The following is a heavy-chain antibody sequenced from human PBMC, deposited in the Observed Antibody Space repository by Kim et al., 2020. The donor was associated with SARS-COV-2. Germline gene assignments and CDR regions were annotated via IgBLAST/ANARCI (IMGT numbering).Heavy chain of an antibody. CDR2: IYYSGST. J-gene: IGHJ5*02. Sequence: SETLSLTCTVSGGSISSGGYYWSWIRQHPGKGLEWIGYIYYSGSTYSNPSLKSRVTISVDTSKNQFSLKLSSVTAADTAVYYCAREGYYDSTNWFDPWGQGTLVTVSS. V-gene: IGHV4-31*03. D-gene: IGHD3-22*01. CDR1: GGSISSGGYY. CDR3: AREGYYDSTNWFDP.